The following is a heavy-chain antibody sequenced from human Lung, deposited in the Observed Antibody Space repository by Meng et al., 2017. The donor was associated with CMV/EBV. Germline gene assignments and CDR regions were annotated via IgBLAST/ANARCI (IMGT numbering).Heavy chain of an antibody. CDR3: ARDLRGGYQGMGEFRNNWFDP. V-gene: IGHV1-8*01. CDR1: GYTFSTYD. CDR2: MNPNSGNT. Sequence: ASVKVSCKASGYTFSTYDINWVRQATGQGLEWMGWMNPNSGNTGYAQKFQGRVTMTRNTSISTAYMELGDLRSEDTAVYYCARDLRGGYQGMGEFRNNWFDPWGQGTLVTVSS. J-gene: IGHJ5*02. D-gene: IGHD3-16*01.